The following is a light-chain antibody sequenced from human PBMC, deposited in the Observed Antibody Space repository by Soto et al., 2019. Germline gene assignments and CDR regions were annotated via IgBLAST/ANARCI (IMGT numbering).Light chain of an antibody. CDR3: CSCAGDSTSYV. J-gene: IGLJ1*01. V-gene: IGLV2-23*02. CDR2: EVS. CDR1: SSDVGSYNR. Sequence: QSALTQPASVSGSPGQSITISCTGTSSDVGSYNRVSWYQQHPGKAPKLLIFEVSKRPSGVSNRFSGSKSGNTASLTISGLQAEDEADYYCCSCAGDSTSYVFGTGTKVTVL.